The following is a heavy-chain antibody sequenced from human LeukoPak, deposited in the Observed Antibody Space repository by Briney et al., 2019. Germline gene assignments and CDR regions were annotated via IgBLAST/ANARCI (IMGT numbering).Heavy chain of an antibody. J-gene: IGHJ5*02. D-gene: IGHD2-2*02. V-gene: IGHV4-4*07. Sequence: SETLSLTCAVSGVSLSSYYWSWIRQPAGKGLEWIGRVYTRGGTNYNPSLKSRVTMSLDTSKNQFSLKLSSVTAADTAVYYCATARYCSSTSCYRGDWFDPWGQGTRVTVSS. CDR3: ATARYCSSTSCYRGDWFDP. CDR2: VYTRGGT. CDR1: GVSLSSYY.